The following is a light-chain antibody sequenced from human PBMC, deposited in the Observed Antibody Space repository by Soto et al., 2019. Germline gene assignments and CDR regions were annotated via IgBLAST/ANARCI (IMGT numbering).Light chain of an antibody. V-gene: IGLV2-14*01. CDR1: SSDVGSYNY. CDR2: DVS. J-gene: IGLJ2*01. CDR3: SSYTTSSTHVV. Sequence: QSVLTQPASVSGSPGQSITISCTGTSSDVGSYNYVSWYQQYPGKAPKLMIYDVSNRPSGVSYRFSGSKSANTASLTISGLQAEDEADYYCSSYTTSSTHVVFGGGTKVTVL.